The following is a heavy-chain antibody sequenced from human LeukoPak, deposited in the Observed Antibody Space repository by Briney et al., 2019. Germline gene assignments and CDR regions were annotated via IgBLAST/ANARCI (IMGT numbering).Heavy chain of an antibody. CDR2: IKRDGSLT. Sequence: PGGSLTLSCPASGFAFSTYWMTWVRRAPAKGLEWVANIKRDGSLTHYVDSVKGRFTTSRDNAKNSLHLQMNSLRVDDSAVYYCSGDQSAQIDGIYYDAFDIWGQGTMVTVAS. CDR1: GFAFSTYW. V-gene: IGHV3-7*01. D-gene: IGHD1-26*01. CDR3: SGDQSAQIDGIYYDAFDI. J-gene: IGHJ3*02.